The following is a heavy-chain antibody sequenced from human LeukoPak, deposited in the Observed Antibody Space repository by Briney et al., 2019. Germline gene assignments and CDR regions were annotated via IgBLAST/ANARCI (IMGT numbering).Heavy chain of an antibody. D-gene: IGHD3-3*01. J-gene: IGHJ4*02. V-gene: IGHV3-23*01. Sequence: GGSLRLSCAASGFSFSNYAMSWVRQAPGKGLEWVSGISGSGHSSYYADSVKGRFTISRDNSKNTLWLQMNSLRAEDTAVYYCAKVTYYDFWSGPTGLDYWGQGTLATVSS. CDR1: GFSFSNYA. CDR3: AKVTYYDFWSGPTGLDY. CDR2: ISGSGHSS.